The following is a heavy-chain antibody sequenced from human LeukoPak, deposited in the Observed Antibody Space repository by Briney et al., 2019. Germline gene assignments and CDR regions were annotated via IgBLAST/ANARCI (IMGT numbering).Heavy chain of an antibody. J-gene: IGHJ6*03. CDR1: GFTFSSYA. D-gene: IGHD2-2*01. CDR3: AKDGREDIVVVPAARDYYYYYYMDV. CDR2: IRYDGSNK. V-gene: IGHV3-30*02. Sequence: GGSLRLSCAASGFTFSSYAMSWVRQAPGKGLEWVAFIRYDGSNKYYADSVKGRFTISRDNSKNTLYLQMNSLRAEDTAVYYCAKDGREDIVVVPAARDYYYYYYMDVWGKGTTVTVSS.